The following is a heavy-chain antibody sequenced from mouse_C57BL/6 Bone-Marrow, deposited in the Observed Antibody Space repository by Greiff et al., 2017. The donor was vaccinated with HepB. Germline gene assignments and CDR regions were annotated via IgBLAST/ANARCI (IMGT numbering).Heavy chain of an antibody. CDR1: GYTFTSYG. CDR2: IYPRSGNT. Sequence: ESGAELARPGASVKLSCKASGYTFTSYGISWVKQRTGQGLEWIGEIYPRSGNTYYNEKFKGKATLTADKSSSTAYMELRSLTSEDSAVYFCAGPNWYFDVWGTGTTVTVSS. V-gene: IGHV1-81*01. CDR3: AGPNWYFDV. J-gene: IGHJ1*03.